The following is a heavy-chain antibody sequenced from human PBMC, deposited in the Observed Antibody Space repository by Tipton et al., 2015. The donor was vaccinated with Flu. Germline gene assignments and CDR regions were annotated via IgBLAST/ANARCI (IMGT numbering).Heavy chain of an antibody. CDR3: ARDRVGDYSGFDP. CDR2: IYTSGST. D-gene: IGHD4-17*01. CDR1: GGSISSGSYY. J-gene: IGHJ5*02. Sequence: TLSLTCTVSGGSISSGSYYWSWIRQPAGKGLEWIGRIYTSGSTNYNPSLKSRVTISVDTSKNQFSLKLSSVTAAGTAVYYCARDRVGDYSGFDPWGQGTLVTVSS. V-gene: IGHV4-61*02.